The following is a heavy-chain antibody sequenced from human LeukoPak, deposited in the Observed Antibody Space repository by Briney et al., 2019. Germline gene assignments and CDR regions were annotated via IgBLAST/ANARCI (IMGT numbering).Heavy chain of an antibody. J-gene: IGHJ4*02. CDR1: GYTFTSYG. V-gene: IGHV1-18*01. Sequence: ASVKVSCKASGYTFTSYGISWVRQAPGQGLEWMGRISAYNDNTNYAQKLQGRVTMTTDTSTGTAYMELRSLRSDDTAVYYCARDSIVVVPAALLYWGQGTLVTVSS. CDR2: ISAYNDNT. CDR3: ARDSIVVVPAALLY. D-gene: IGHD2-2*01.